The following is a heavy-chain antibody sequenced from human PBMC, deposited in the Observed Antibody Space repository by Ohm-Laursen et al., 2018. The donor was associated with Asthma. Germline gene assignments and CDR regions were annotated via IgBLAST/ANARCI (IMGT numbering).Heavy chain of an antibody. J-gene: IGHJ1*01. D-gene: IGHD1-26*01. CDR3: ARGSAGTHPEYFQH. Sequence: SLRLSCAASGFTFGSYGMHWVRQAPGKGLGWVAIIWYDGSNKYYADSVKGRFTISRDNSKNTLYLQMNSLRAEDTAVYYCARGSAGTHPEYFQHWGQGTLVTVSS. CDR2: IWYDGSNK. V-gene: IGHV3-33*01. CDR1: GFTFGSYG.